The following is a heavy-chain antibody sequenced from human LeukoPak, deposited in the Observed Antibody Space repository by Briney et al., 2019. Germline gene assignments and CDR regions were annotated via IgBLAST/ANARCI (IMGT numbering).Heavy chain of an antibody. CDR1: DDSINNFY. J-gene: IGHJ5*02. Sequence: PSETLSLTCTVSDDSINNFYWSWIRQPAGKGLEWIGRIYSSGYTNYHPSLKSRVTMSVDTSKNQFSLRLISLTAADTAVYYSARGTSNAWYDWFDLWGQGALVTVSS. CDR2: IYSSGYT. CDR3: ARGTSNAWYDWFDL. V-gene: IGHV4-4*07. D-gene: IGHD6-13*01.